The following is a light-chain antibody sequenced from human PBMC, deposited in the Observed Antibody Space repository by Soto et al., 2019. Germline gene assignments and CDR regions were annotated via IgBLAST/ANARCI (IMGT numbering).Light chain of an antibody. J-gene: IGKJ5*01. CDR3: QQRQYWPPIT. CDR2: DAS. CDR1: LNVNSY. Sequence: VLPQSPATLSLSPGERATLSCRASLNVNSYLARYQQKPGQAPRLLIYDASNRAAGIPARFSGSGSGTDFTLTISSLEPEDFAIYYCQQRQYWPPITFGQGTRLEI. V-gene: IGKV3-11*01.